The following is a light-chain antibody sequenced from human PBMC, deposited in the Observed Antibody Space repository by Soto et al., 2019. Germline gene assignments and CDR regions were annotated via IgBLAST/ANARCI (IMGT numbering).Light chain of an antibody. CDR1: QSVSSY. V-gene: IGKV3-11*01. J-gene: IGKJ5*01. Sequence: EIVLTQSPATLSLSPGERATLSCRASQSVSSYLAWYQQKPGQAPRLLIYDASNRATGIPARFSGSGSGTDFTLTISSLEPEDFAVYYCQQRSNWPPNITFCQGTRLEIK. CDR2: DAS. CDR3: QQRSNWPPNIT.